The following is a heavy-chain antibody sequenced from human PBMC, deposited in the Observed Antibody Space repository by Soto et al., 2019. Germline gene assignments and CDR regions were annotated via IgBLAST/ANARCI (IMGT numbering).Heavy chain of an antibody. V-gene: IGHV3-9*01. CDR1: GFTFDDYA. J-gene: IGHJ2*01. Sequence: EVQLVESGGGLVQPGRSLRLSCAASGFTFDDYAMHWVRQAPGKGLEWVSGISWNSGSIGYADSVKGRFTISRDNAKNSLYLQMNSLRAEDTALYYCAKDKATNWYFDLWGRGTLVTVSS. CDR2: ISWNSGSI. CDR3: AKDKATNWYFDL.